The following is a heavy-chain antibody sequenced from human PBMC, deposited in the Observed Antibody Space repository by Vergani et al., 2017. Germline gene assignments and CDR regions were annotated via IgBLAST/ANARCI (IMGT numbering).Heavy chain of an antibody. CDR2: INPSGGHT. Sequence: QVQVVQSGAEVKKSGASVKVSCKTSGYTFSNYYMHWVRQAPGQGLEWMGIINPSGGHTNYAQKFQGRVTMTRDTSISTAYMGLSRLRSDDTAVYYCARAGVVGSGYYYYYMDVWGKGTTVTVSS. CDR1: GYTFSNYY. CDR3: ARAGVVGSGYYYYYMDV. D-gene: IGHD3-22*01. J-gene: IGHJ6*03. V-gene: IGHV1-2*02.